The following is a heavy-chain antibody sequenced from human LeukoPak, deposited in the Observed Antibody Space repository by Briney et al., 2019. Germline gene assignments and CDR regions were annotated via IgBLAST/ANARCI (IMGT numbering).Heavy chain of an antibody. Sequence: GGSLRLSCAASGFTFSSYSMNWVRQAPGKGLEWVSAISGSGGSTYYADSVKGRFTISRDNSKNTLYLQMNSLRAEDTAVYYCAKDYPYHYDSSGYDDAFDIWGQGTMVTVSS. V-gene: IGHV3-23*01. D-gene: IGHD3-22*01. CDR3: AKDYPYHYDSSGYDDAFDI. CDR1: GFTFSSYS. J-gene: IGHJ3*02. CDR2: ISGSGGST.